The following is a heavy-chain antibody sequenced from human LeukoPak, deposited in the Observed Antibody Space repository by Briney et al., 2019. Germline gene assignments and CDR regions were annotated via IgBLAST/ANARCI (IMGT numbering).Heavy chain of an antibody. CDR2: MNPNSGNT. D-gene: IGHD2-2*01. CDR3: ARVRLDCSSTRCLARYIDY. J-gene: IGHJ4*02. CDR1: GYTFTSYG. Sequence: ASVRVSCKASGYTFTSYGINWVRQATGQGLEWMGWMNPNSGNTGYAQKFQGRVTITRNTSISTAYMELSSLRSEDTALYYCARVRLDCSSTRCLARYIDYWGLGTLVTVSS. V-gene: IGHV1-8*03.